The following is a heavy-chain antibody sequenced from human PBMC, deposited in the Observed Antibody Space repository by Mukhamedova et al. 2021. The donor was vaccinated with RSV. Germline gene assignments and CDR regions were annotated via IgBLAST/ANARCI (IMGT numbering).Heavy chain of an antibody. J-gene: IGHJ4*02. V-gene: IGHV3-11*06. CDR3: ARARYCSGGSCYSDFDY. Sequence: ISRDNAKNSLYLQMNSLRAEDTAVYYCARARYCSGGSCYSDFDYWGQGTLVTVSS. D-gene: IGHD2-15*01.